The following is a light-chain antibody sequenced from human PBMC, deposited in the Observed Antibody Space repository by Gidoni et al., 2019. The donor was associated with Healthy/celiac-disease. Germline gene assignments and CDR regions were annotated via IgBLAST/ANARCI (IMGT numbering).Light chain of an antibody. J-gene: IGKJ4*02. CDR2: AAS. Sequence: DIQMTQSPSSLSASVGDRVTITCPASQSISSYLNWYQQKPGKAPKHLIYAASSLQSGVPSRFTGSGSGTDFTLTISSLQPEDFATYYCQQSYSTPGFGGGTKVEIK. V-gene: IGKV1-39*01. CDR3: QQSYSTPG. CDR1: QSISSY.